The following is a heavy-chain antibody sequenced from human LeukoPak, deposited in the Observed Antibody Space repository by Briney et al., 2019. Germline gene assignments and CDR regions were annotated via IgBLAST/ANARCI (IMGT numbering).Heavy chain of an antibody. Sequence: SVKVSCKASGGTFSSYAISWVRQAPGQGLEWMGGIIPIFGTANYAQKFQGRVTITADESTSTAYMELSSLRSEDTAVYYCARGRRYSSGWYDYWGQGTLVTVSS. J-gene: IGHJ4*02. CDR2: IIPIFGTA. CDR3: ARGRRYSSGWYDY. V-gene: IGHV1-69*13. CDR1: GGTFSSYA. D-gene: IGHD6-19*01.